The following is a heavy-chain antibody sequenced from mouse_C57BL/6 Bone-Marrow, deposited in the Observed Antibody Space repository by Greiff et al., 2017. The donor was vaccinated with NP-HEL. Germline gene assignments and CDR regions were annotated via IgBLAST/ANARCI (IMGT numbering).Heavy chain of an antibody. D-gene: IGHD1-1*01. J-gene: IGHJ4*01. CDR3: ARGTTVDAMDY. CDR1: GFTFTDYY. CDR2: IRNKANGYTT. V-gene: IGHV7-3*01. Sequence: EVMLVESGGGLVQPGGSLSLSCAASGFTFTDYYMSWVRQPPGKALEWLGFIRNKANGYTTEYSASVKGRFTISRDNSQSILYLQMNALRAEDSATYYCARGTTVDAMDYWGQGTSVTVSS.